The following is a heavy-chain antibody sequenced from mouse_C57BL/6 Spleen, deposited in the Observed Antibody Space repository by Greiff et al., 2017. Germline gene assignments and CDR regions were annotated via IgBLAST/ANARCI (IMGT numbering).Heavy chain of an antibody. V-gene: IGHV1-64*01. J-gene: IGHJ2*01. Sequence: VLLQQSGAELVKPGASVKLSCKASGYTFTSYWMHWVKQRPGQGLEWIGMIHPNSGSTNYNEKFKSKATLTVDKSSSTAYMQLSSLTSEDSAVXYCARGEGYYGRKDYFDYWGQGTTLTVSS. CDR2: IHPNSGST. CDR3: ARGEGYYGRKDYFDY. D-gene: IGHD1-1*01. CDR1: GYTFTSYW.